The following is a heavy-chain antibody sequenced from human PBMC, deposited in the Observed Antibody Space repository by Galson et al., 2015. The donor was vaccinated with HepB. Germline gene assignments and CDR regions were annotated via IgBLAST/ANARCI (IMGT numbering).Heavy chain of an antibody. D-gene: IGHD6-19*01. V-gene: IGHV3-48*02. Sequence: SLRLSCAASGFTFSSYSMNWVRQAPGKGLEWVSYISSSSSTIYYADSVKGRFTISRDNAKNSLYLQMNSLRDEDTAVYYCARDREAVAGLDAFDIWGQGTMVTVSS. CDR1: GFTFSSYS. CDR3: ARDREAVAGLDAFDI. J-gene: IGHJ3*02. CDR2: ISSSSSTI.